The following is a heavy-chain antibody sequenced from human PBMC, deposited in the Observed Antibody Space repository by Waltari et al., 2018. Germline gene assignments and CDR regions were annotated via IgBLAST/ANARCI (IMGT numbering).Heavy chain of an antibody. CDR2: IYYSGST. CDR1: GGSISSSSYY. Sequence: QLQLQESGPGLVKPSETLSLTCTVSGGSISSSSYYWGWIRQPPGKGLEWIGRIYYSGSTYYNPSLKSRVTISVDTSKNQFSLKLSSVTAADTAVYYCARAAVTGLIDYWGQGTLVTVSS. V-gene: IGHV4-39*07. J-gene: IGHJ4*02. D-gene: IGHD6-19*01. CDR3: ARAAVTGLIDY.